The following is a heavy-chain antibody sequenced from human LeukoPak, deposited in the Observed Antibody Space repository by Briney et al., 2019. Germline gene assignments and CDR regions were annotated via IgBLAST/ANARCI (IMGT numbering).Heavy chain of an antibody. CDR1: GFTFSTHS. CDR3: ARGPSLYYYDSSGYPYYFDY. D-gene: IGHD3-22*01. CDR2: ISSSSSYI. J-gene: IGHJ4*02. Sequence: GGSLRLSCAASGFTFSTHSMNWVRQAPGKGLEWVSSISSSSSYIYYADSVKGRFTISRDNAKNSLYLQMNSLRAEDTAVYYCARGPSLYYYDSSGYPYYFDYWGQGALVTVSS. V-gene: IGHV3-21*01.